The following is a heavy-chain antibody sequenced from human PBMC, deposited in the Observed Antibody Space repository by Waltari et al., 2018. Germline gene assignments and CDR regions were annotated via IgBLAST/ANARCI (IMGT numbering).Heavy chain of an antibody. J-gene: IGHJ4*02. D-gene: IGHD4-4*01. V-gene: IGHV4-39*07. CDR3: ARLDYSNYPIL. CDR1: GGSISSSSFY. CDR2: IYYSGST. Sequence: QLQLQESGPGLVKPSETLSLTCTVPGGSISSSSFYWGWIRQPPGKGLEWIGSIYYSGSTYYNPSLKSRVTISVDTSKNQLSLKLSSVTAADTAVYYCARLDYSNYPILWGQGTLVTVSS.